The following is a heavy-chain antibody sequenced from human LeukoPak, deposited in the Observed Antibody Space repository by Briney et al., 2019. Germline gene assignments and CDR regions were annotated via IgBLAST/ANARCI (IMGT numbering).Heavy chain of an antibody. D-gene: IGHD3-22*01. CDR3: AKASTYYYDSSGYQYYYYYGMDV. CDR1: GFTFSSYG. J-gene: IGHJ6*02. CDR2: ISYDGSNK. V-gene: IGHV3-30*18. Sequence: GGSLRLSCAASGFTFSSYGMHWVRQAPGKGLEWVAVISYDGSNKYYADSVKGRFTISRDNSKNTLYLQMNNLRAEDTAVYYCAKASTYYYDSSGYQYYYYYGMDVWGQGTTVTVSS.